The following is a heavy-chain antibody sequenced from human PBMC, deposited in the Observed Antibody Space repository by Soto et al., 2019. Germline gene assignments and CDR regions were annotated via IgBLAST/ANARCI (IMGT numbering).Heavy chain of an antibody. CDR3: SRSSLDSGRALDY. J-gene: IGHJ4*02. D-gene: IGHD3-10*01. CDR1: GFTFSSYS. CDR2: IRSKANSYTT. Sequence: GGSLRLSCAASGFTFSSYSMNWVRQAPGKGLEWVGRIRSKANSYTTEYAASVKGRFTVSRDDSKNSLYLQMNSLKTEDTALYYCSRSSLDSGRALDYWGQGTLVTVSS. V-gene: IGHV3-72*01.